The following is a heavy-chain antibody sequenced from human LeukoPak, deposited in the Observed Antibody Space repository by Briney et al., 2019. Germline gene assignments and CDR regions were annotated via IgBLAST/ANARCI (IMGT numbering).Heavy chain of an antibody. CDR3: AKDRANWAIDD. V-gene: IGHV3-7*01. Sequence: PGGSLRLSCAASGFMFSSNWMSWVRLAPGKGLEWVANIKEDGTETYYVDSVKGRFTASKDDARKSMYLQMNSLRVEDTAVYYCAKDRANWAIDDWGQGTQVTVSS. D-gene: IGHD3-16*01. CDR1: GFMFSSNW. J-gene: IGHJ4*02. CDR2: IKEDGTET.